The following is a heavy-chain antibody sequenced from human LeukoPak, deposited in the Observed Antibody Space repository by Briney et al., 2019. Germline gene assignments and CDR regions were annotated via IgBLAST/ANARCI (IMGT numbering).Heavy chain of an antibody. D-gene: IGHD2-2*01. CDR1: GFTFSNYW. Sequence: GGSLTLSCAASGFTFSNYWIHWVRQAPGKGLVWVSRISENGRTTTYADSVKGRFTISRDNAKNSVYLQMNSLRAEDMALYYCAKGYTGSSTSSPIDYWGQGTLVTVSS. J-gene: IGHJ4*02. V-gene: IGHV3-74*01. CDR3: AKGYTGSSTSSPIDY. CDR2: ISENGRTT.